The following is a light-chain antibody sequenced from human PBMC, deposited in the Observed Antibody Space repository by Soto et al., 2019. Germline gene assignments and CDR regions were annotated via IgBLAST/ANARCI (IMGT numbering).Light chain of an antibody. CDR2: STS. Sequence: VLTQSPATLSVSPGERVTLSCRASQSVSSLLAWYQQKPGQAPRLLIYSTSTRATGIPARFSGSGSGTDFTLTISRLEPGDFAVYYCQVYGSSPKTFGQGTKVEFK. CDR3: QVYGSSPKT. J-gene: IGKJ1*01. CDR1: QSVSSL. V-gene: IGKV3-20*01.